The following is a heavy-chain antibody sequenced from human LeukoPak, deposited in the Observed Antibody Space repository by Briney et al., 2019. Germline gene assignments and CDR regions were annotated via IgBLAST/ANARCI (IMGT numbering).Heavy chain of an antibody. D-gene: IGHD5-12*01. CDR1: GGTFISYA. J-gene: IGHJ6*02. CDR2: IIPILGIA. CDR3: ARARIVATNYCYYGMDV. V-gene: IGHV1-69*04. Sequence: GASVRVSFTASGGTFISYAISWVRQAPGQGGEWMGGIIPILGIANYAQKFQGRVTITADKSTSTAYMELSSLRSEDTAVYYCARARIVATNYCYYGMDVWGQGTTVTVSS.